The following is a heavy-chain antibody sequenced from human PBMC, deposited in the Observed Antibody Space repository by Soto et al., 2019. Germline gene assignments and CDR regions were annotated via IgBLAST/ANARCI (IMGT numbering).Heavy chain of an antibody. CDR2: IIPIFGTA. J-gene: IGHJ6*02. D-gene: IGHD2-2*02. CDR1: GGTFSSYA. V-gene: IGHV1-69*13. CDR3: ASGPVVVPAAVLRWEVRPRYYYGMDV. Sequence: GASVKVSCKASGGTFSSYAISWVRQAPGQGLEWMGGIIPIFGTANYAQKFQGRVTITADESTSTAYMELSSLRSEDTAVYYCASGPVVVPAAVLRWEVRPRYYYGMDVWGQGTTVTVSS.